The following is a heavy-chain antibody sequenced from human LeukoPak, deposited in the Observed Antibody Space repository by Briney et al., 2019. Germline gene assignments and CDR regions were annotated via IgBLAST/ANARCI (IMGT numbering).Heavy chain of an antibody. CDR2: IYGSGST. D-gene: IGHD1-1*01. CDR3: AREGTSGTHLNWFDP. Sequence: SETLSLTCTVSGGSISSYYWSWIRQPPGKGLEWIGHIYGSGSTNYNPSLKSRVTLSVDTSKNQFSLKLSSVTAADTTVYYCAREGTSGTHLNWFDPWGQGTLVTVSS. V-gene: IGHV4-59*01. J-gene: IGHJ5*02. CDR1: GGSISSYY.